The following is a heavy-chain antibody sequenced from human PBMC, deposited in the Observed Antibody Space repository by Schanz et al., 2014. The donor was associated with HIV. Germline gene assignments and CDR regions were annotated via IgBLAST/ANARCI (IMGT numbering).Heavy chain of an antibody. D-gene: IGHD6-19*01. CDR2: ISGYIGNT. V-gene: IGHV1-18*01. J-gene: IGHJ4*02. CDR1: GYTFSNYG. CDR3: ARTRGIAVAGFDY. Sequence: QVQLVQSGAAVKKPGASVTVSCKASGYTFSNYGINWVRQAPGQGLEWMGWISGYIGNTNYAQKLQGRVTMTTDTSTSTAYMELRSLRSDDTAVYYCARTRGIAVAGFDYWGQGTLVTVSS.